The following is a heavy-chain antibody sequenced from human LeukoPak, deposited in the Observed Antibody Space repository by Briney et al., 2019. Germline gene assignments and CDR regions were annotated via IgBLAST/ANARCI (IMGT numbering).Heavy chain of an antibody. V-gene: IGHV3-11*01. Sequence: GGSLRLSCAASGFTFSDYYMSWIRQAPGKGLEWVSYISSSGSTIYYADSVKGRFTISRDNSKNTLYLQMNSLRAEDTAVYYCAKEKLWFGESNFDYWGQGTLVTVSS. CDR1: GFTFSDYY. D-gene: IGHD3-10*01. J-gene: IGHJ4*02. CDR3: AKEKLWFGESNFDY. CDR2: ISSSGSTI.